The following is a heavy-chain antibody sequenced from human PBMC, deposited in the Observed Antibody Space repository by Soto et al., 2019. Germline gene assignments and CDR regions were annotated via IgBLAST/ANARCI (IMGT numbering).Heavy chain of an antibody. V-gene: IGHV4-31*03. CDR1: GESISSGGYY. CDR3: ARASSSASAADY. J-gene: IGHJ4*02. D-gene: IGHD6-6*01. Sequence: QVQLQESSPGLVKASQTLSLICSVSGESISSGGYYWSWIRHHPGKCLEWIGYIYDSESAYYNPSLKSRVTISMDTSKNHFAMKLSSVTAADTAVYYCARASSSASAADYWGQGTLITVSS. CDR2: IYDSESA.